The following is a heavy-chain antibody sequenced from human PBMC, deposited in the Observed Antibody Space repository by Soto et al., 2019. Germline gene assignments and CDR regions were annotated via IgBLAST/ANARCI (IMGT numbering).Heavy chain of an antibody. V-gene: IGHV3-7*01. D-gene: IGHD5-18*01. Sequence: PGGSLRLSCAASGFTFSSYGMHWVRQAPGKGLEWVAIIKHDGSKKYYVDSVKGRFTISRDNAKNSLYLQMNSLRAEDTAVYYCARAVDTAMVTYYYYMDVWGKGTTVTVSS. J-gene: IGHJ6*03. CDR2: IKHDGSKK. CDR1: GFTFSSYG. CDR3: ARAVDTAMVTYYYYMDV.